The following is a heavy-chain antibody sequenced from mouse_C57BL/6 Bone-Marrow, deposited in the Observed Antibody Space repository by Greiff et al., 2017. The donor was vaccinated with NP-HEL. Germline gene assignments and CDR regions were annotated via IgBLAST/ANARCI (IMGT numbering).Heavy chain of an antibody. CDR1: GFTFTDYY. CDR2: IRNKASGYTT. D-gene: IGHD2-4*01. J-gene: IGHJ4*01. CDR3: ARSIYYDYADDPFYAMDY. Sequence: EVKLEESGGGLVQPGGSLSLSCAASGFTFTDYYMNWVRQPPGKALAWLGFIRNKASGYTTEYSASVKGRFTISRDNSQSILYLQMNALRAEDSATYYCARSIYYDYADDPFYAMDYWGQGTSVTVSS. V-gene: IGHV7-3*01.